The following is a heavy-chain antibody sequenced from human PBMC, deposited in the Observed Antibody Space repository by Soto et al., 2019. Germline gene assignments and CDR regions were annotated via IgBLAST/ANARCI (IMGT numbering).Heavy chain of an antibody. CDR2: INPNSGGT. CDR1: GYSFSAYY. D-gene: IGHD4-17*01. CDR3: ARESGGTTATLDYYYFYMDV. Sequence: QVQLVQSGAEVKKPGASVRVSCKASGYSFSAYYIHWMRQAPGQGLAWMGWINPNSGGTKFAQKFQGWVTMTRDTSISTAYMELSILKSDDTAVYFCARESGGTTATLDYYYFYMDVWGKGTTVTVSS. V-gene: IGHV1-2*04. J-gene: IGHJ6*03.